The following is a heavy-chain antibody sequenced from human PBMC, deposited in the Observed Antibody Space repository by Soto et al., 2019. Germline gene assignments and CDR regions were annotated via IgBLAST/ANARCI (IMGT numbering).Heavy chain of an antibody. V-gene: IGHV1-3*05. CDR3: ARAPGGPGIAEY. D-gene: IGHD6-13*01. Sequence: QVQLVQSGAEEKKPGASVKVSCKASGYTFTSYAMHWMRQAPGQRLEWMGWINAGNGNTKYSQKFQGRVTITRDTSASTAYMELSSLRSEDTAVYYCARAPGGPGIAEYWGQGTLVTVSS. J-gene: IGHJ4*02. CDR1: GYTFTSYA. CDR2: INAGNGNT.